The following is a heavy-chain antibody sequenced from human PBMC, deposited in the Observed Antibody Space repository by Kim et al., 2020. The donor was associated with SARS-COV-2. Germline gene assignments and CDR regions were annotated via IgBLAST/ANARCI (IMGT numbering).Heavy chain of an antibody. D-gene: IGHD2-21*02. CDR2: IYSDGST. V-gene: IGHV3-53*01. Sequence: GGSLRLSCAASGLTVSSNYMSWVRQAPGKGLEWVSVIYSDGSTNYIDSVKVRFTISRDKSKNTVYLQMNSLRADDTAVYYCARWAVVTALDVWGQGTTVT. CDR3: ARWAVVTALDV. CDR1: GLTVSSNY. J-gene: IGHJ6*02.